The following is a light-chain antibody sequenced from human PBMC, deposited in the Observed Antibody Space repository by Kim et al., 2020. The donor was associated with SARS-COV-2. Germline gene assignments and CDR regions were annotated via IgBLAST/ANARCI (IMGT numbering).Light chain of an antibody. CDR1: QSVSSY. Sequence: SLSPGERATLSCRASQSVSSYLAWYQQKPGQAPRLLIYDASNRATGIPARFSGSGSGTDFILTISRLEPEDFAMYYCQQYGSPRTFGQGTKVDIK. V-gene: IGKV3-11*01. CDR3: QQYGSPRT. CDR2: DAS. J-gene: IGKJ1*01.